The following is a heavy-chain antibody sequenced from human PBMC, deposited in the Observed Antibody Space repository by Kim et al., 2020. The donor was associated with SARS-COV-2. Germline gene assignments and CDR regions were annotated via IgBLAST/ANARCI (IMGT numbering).Heavy chain of an antibody. D-gene: IGHD1-26*01. Sequence: SEKYYVDSVKGRFTISRDNAKNSLYLQMNSLRAEDTAVYYCARHARVGDYWGQGTLVTVSS. CDR2: SEK. J-gene: IGHJ4*02. CDR3: ARHARVGDY. V-gene: IGHV3-7*03.